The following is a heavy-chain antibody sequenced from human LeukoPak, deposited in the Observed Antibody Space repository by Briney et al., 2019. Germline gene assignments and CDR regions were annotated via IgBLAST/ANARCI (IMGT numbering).Heavy chain of an antibody. J-gene: IGHJ4*02. Sequence: SETLSLTCTVSGGSISSSSYYWGWIRQPPGKGLEWIGSVYSTGTTYYNPSLKSRVTISIDTSKNQFSLNLRSVPAADTAVYYCARGAFGTLMVRGGNFDYWGQGTLVTVCS. V-gene: IGHV4-39*01. CDR2: VYSTGTT. D-gene: IGHD3-10*01. CDR3: ARGAFGTLMVRGGNFDY. CDR1: GGSISSSSYY.